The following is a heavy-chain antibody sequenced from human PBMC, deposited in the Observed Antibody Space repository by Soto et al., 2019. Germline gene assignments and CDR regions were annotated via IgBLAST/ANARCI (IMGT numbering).Heavy chain of an antibody. CDR3: STYEYIWGSDRHGLAY. CDR2: VLSKADGGKT. CDR1: GFPITNPW. Sequence: GGSLRFPCGVSGFPITNPWLSWVRQVQGKGLEWIARVLSKADGGKTDYAAPVKDRFTISRDDSRNTLHLQMNSLRTEDTAVYYCSTYEYIWGSDRHGLAYWGQGALVTVSS. V-gene: IGHV3-15*01. D-gene: IGHD3-16*02. J-gene: IGHJ4*02.